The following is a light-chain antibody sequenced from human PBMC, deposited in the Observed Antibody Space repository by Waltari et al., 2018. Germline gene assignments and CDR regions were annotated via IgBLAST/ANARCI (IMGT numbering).Light chain of an antibody. Sequence: DVVMTQSPLSLPVTLGQPASISCRSSQSLVHSDGNTYLNWFQQRPGQSPRRLLYKVSNRDSGVPDRFSGSGSGTDFTLKISRVEAEDVGVFYCMQATLWPWTFGQGTKVEIK. CDR3: MQATLWPWT. CDR1: QSLVHSDGNTY. J-gene: IGKJ1*01. CDR2: KVS. V-gene: IGKV2-30*02.